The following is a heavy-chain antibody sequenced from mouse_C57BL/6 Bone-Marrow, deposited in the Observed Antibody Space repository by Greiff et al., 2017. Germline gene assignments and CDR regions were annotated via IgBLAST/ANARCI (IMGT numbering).Heavy chain of an antibody. V-gene: IGHV1-81*01. D-gene: IGHD1-1*01. CDR3: PLNYYGSWFAY. CDR1: GYTFTSYG. J-gene: IGHJ3*01. Sequence: QVQLKQSGAELARPGASVKLSCKASGYTFTSYGISWVKQRTGQGLEWIGEIYPRSGNTYYNEKFKGKATLTADKSSSTAYMELRSLTSEDSAVYFSPLNYYGSWFAYWGQGTLVTVSA. CDR2: IYPRSGNT.